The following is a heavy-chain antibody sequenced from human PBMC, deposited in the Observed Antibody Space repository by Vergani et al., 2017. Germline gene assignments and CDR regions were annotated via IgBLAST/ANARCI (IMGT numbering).Heavy chain of an antibody. J-gene: IGHJ5*02. V-gene: IGHV2-26*01. D-gene: IGHD6-6*01. CDR2: IFSNDEK. CDR3: ARIPPDEYSSSWTCWFDP. Sequence: QVTLKESGPVLVKPTETLTLTCTVSGFSLSNARMGVSWIRQPPGKALEWLAHIFSNDEKSYSTSLKSRLTISKDTSKSQVVLTMTNMDPVDTATYYCARIPPDEYSSSWTCWFDPWGQGTLVTVSS. CDR1: GFSLSNARMG.